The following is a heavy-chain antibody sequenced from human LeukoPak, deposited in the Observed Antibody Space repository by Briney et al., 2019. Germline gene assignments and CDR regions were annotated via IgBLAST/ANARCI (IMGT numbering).Heavy chain of an antibody. J-gene: IGHJ3*02. CDR1: GGTFSIYA. Sequence: ASVKVSCKASGGTFSIYAISWVRQAPGQGLEWMGWISVINSGNTRYAQNFQGRLTMTTDTSTTTAYMELRSLRSDDTAVYYCSREFPFCGADCFSGVFDIWGQGTMVTVS. D-gene: IGHD2-21*02. CDR3: SREFPFCGADCFSGVFDI. V-gene: IGHV1-18*01. CDR2: ISVINSGNT.